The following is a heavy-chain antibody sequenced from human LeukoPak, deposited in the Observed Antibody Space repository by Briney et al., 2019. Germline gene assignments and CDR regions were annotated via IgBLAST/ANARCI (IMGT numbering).Heavy chain of an antibody. CDR2: IYYSGST. CDR3: GGGYDILTGYYPIDY. Sequence: NPSETLSLTCTVSGGSISSYYWSWIRQPPGKGLEWIGYIYYSGSTNYNPSLKSRVTISVDTSKNQFSLKLSSVTAADTAVYYCGGGYDILTGYYPIDYWGQGTLVTVSS. J-gene: IGHJ4*02. CDR1: GGSISSYY. V-gene: IGHV4-59*01. D-gene: IGHD3-9*01.